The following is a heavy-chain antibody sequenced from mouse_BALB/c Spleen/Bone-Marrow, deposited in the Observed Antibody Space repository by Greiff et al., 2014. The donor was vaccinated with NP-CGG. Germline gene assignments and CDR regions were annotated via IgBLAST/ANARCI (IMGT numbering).Heavy chain of an antibody. J-gene: IGHJ4*01. CDR1: GFTFSDYY. CDR2: ISDGGGYT. D-gene: IGHD2-10*02. V-gene: IGHV5-4*02. Sequence: DVMLVESGGGLVKPGGSLKLSCAASGFTFSDYYMYWVRQTPEKRLEWVATISDGGGYTYYPDSVWGRFTISRDNAKNNLYLQMSGLKSEDTAMYYCARSGERYGAMDYWGQGTSVTVFS. CDR3: ARSGERYGAMDY.